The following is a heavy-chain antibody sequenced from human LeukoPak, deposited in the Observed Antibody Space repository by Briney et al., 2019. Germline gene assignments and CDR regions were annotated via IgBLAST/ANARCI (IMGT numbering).Heavy chain of an antibody. V-gene: IGHV5-51*01. CDR3: ARGMRAAAGSGVFYFDN. Sequence: GESPKISCKGSGYRFANYWIGWVRQMPGKGLEWMGIMFPRDSDISYSPSFQGQVTISADKSNNIAYLQWSSLKASDSAMYFCARGMRAAAGSGVFYFDNGGQGTLVSVSS. CDR1: GYRFANYW. CDR2: MFPRDSDI. D-gene: IGHD6-13*01. J-gene: IGHJ4*02.